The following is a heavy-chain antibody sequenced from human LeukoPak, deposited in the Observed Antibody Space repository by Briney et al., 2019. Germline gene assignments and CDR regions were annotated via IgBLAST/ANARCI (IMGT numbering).Heavy chain of an antibody. D-gene: IGHD6-19*01. V-gene: IGHV4-59*01. Sequence: PSETLSLTCSVSGGSISSYYWSWIRQPPGKGLEWIGYIYYSGSTNYNPSLKSRVTISVDTSKNQFSLKLSSVTAADTAVYYCARDLGRSSSGWYYMDVWGKGTTVTVSS. J-gene: IGHJ6*03. CDR2: IYYSGST. CDR1: GGSISSYY. CDR3: ARDLGRSSSGWYYMDV.